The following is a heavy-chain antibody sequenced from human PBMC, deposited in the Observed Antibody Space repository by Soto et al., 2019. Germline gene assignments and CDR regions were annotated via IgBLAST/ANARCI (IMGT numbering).Heavy chain of an antibody. J-gene: IGHJ6*02. D-gene: IGHD6-19*01. CDR2: IIPIFGTA. CDR1: GGTFSSYA. Sequence: SVKVSCKASGGTFSSYAISWVRQAPGQGLEWMGGIIPIFGTANYAQKFQGRVTITADESTSTAYMELSSLRSEDTAVYYCASSIAVAGRTPYYYYGMDVRGQGTTVTVSS. V-gene: IGHV1-69*13. CDR3: ASSIAVAGRTPYYYYGMDV.